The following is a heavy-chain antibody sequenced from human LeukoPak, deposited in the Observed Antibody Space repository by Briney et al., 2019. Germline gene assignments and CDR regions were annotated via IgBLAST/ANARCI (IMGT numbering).Heavy chain of an antibody. J-gene: IGHJ4*02. CDR3: AKSGIAMTTRYFDY. D-gene: IGHD6-13*01. CDR1: GFTFSSYG. V-gene: IGHV3-23*01. Sequence: GSLRLSCAASGFTFSSYGMSWVRQAPGKGLEWVSVISASGASAYYADSVKGRFTISRDNSKNTLYLQMNSLRAEDTAVYYCAKSGIAMTTRYFDYWGQGTLVTVSS. CDR2: ISASGASA.